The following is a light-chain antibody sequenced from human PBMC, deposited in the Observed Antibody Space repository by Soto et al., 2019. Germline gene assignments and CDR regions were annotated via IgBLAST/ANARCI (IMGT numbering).Light chain of an antibody. CDR3: QQYNSYPWT. CDR1: QSISSW. J-gene: IGKJ1*01. Sequence: DIQMTQSPSTLSASVGDRVTITCRASQSISSWLAWYQQKPGQAPKLLIYDASSLEGGVPSRFSGSGSGTEFTLTISSLQSDDFATFYCQQYNSYPWTFGQGTKVEMK. V-gene: IGKV1-5*01. CDR2: DAS.